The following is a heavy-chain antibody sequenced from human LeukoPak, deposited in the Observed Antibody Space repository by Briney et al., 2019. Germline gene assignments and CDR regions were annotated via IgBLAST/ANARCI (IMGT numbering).Heavy chain of an antibody. D-gene: IGHD2-15*01. J-gene: IGHJ6*02. Sequence: GGSLRLSCAASGFTFSSYWMSWVRQAPGKGLEWLANIKQDGSEKYYVDSVKGRFTISRDNAKNSLYLQMNSLRAEDTAVYYCARDYFYCSGGSCYSRYYYYCYGMDVWGQGTTVTVSS. CDR2: IKQDGSEK. V-gene: IGHV3-7*01. CDR1: GFTFSSYW. CDR3: ARDYFYCSGGSCYSRYYYYCYGMDV.